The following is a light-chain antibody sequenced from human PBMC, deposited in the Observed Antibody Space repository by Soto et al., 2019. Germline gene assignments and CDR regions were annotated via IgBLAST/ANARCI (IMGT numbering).Light chain of an antibody. J-gene: IGLJ3*02. CDR2: RNN. V-gene: IGLV1-47*01. CDR3: AAWDDSLSGRGV. Sequence: QPVLTQPPSASGTPGQRVTISCSGSSSNIGNNYVYWYQMVPGTAPKLLIYRNNQWPSGVPDRFSGSRSGTSASLAISGLRSEDEADYYCAAWDDSLSGRGVFGGGTKLTVL. CDR1: SSNIGNNY.